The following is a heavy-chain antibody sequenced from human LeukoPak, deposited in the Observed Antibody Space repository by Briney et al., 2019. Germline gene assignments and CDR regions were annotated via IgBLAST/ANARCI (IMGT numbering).Heavy chain of an antibody. V-gene: IGHV3-64*02. J-gene: IGHJ4*02. D-gene: IGHD1-20*01. CDR2: ITSNGGTT. CDR1: GFTFSSYA. Sequence: GGSLRLSCDASGFTFSSYAMHWLRQAPGKGLEYVSSITSNGGTTYYADSVKGRFTISRDNSKNTLYLQMGSLRAEDMAVYYCAGDLTGTGDYWGQGTLVTVSS. CDR3: AGDLTGTGDY.